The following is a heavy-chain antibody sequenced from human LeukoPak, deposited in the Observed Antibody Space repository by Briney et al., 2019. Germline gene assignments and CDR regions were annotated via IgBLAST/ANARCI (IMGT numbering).Heavy chain of an antibody. CDR2: IYYSGAT. CDR1: GGSISGSTYY. J-gene: IGHJ4*02. Sequence: PSETLSLTCTLSGGSISGSTYYWGWIRQPPGKGLEWIGSIYYSGATYYNPSLKSRVTVSVDTSKNQFSLKLRSVTAADTAVYYCASRTYRVWGQGTLVTVSS. V-gene: IGHV4-39*01. D-gene: IGHD1-26*01. CDR3: ASRTYRV.